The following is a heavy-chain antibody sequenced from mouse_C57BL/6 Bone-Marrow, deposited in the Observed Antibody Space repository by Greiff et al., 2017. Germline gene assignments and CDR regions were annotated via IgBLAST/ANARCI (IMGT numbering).Heavy chain of an antibody. Sequence: QVQLQQSGAELVRPGASVTLSCKASGYTFTDYEMHWVKQTPVHGLEWIGAIDPETGGTAYNQKFKGKAILTADKSSSTAYMELRSLTSEDSAVYYCTEYDYDLYAMDYWGRGTSVTVSA. CDR1: GYTFTDYE. CDR3: TEYDYDLYAMDY. V-gene: IGHV1-15*01. D-gene: IGHD2-4*01. J-gene: IGHJ4*01. CDR2: IDPETGGT.